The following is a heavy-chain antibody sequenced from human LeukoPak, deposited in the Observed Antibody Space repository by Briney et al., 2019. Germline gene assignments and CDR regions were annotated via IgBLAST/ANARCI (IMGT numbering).Heavy chain of an antibody. V-gene: IGHV3-9*01. J-gene: IGHJ4*02. CDR2: ISWNSGSI. Sequence: GRSLRLSCAASGFTFDDYAMHWVRQAPGKGLEWVSGISWNSGSIGYADSVKGRFTISRDNAKNSLYLQMNSLRAEDTALYYCAKGHSYSSGWYGDYWGQGTLVTVSS. CDR3: AKGHSYSSGWYGDY. CDR1: GFTFDDYA. D-gene: IGHD6-19*01.